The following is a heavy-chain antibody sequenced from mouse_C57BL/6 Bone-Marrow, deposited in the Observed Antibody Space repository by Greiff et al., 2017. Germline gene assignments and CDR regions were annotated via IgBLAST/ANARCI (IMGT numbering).Heavy chain of an antibody. D-gene: IGHD1-1*02. J-gene: IGHJ2*01. V-gene: IGHV1-26*01. CDR1: GYTFTDYY. Sequence: VQLQQSGPELVKPGASVKISCKASGYTFTDYYMNWVKQSHGKSLEWIGDINPNNGGTSYNQKFKGKATLTLDKSSSTAYMELRSLTSEDSAFYYCARRGVLFYFDYWGQGTTLTVSS. CDR2: INPNNGGT. CDR3: ARRGVLFYFDY.